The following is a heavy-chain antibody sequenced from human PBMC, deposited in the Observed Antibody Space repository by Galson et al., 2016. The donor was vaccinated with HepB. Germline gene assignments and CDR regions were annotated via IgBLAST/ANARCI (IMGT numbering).Heavy chain of an antibody. V-gene: IGHV3-33*01. CDR1: GFTFSIYG. Sequence: SLRLSCAASGFTFSIYGMHWVRQAPGKGLEWVAIIWYDGSNTYYADSVRGRFTISRDNSKNTLYLQMDRLRAEDTAVYYCVTSGDRPAATTVYWGQGTLVTVSS. CDR2: IWYDGSNT. D-gene: IGHD2-2*01. J-gene: IGHJ4*02. CDR3: VTSGDRPAATTVY.